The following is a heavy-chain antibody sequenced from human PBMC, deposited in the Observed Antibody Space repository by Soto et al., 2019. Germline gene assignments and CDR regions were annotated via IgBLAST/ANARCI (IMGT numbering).Heavy chain of an antibody. D-gene: IGHD1-1*01. J-gene: IGHJ4*02. CDR3: AGAYSYNYAFDY. CDR2: IFSAGMT. Sequence: RLSCAPSGFTVKGNYVGWARQASGRGMEWVSIIFSAGMTYYTDSVKGRFTISKDISKNTLSLQMNSLRADDTAVYFCAGAYSYNYAFDYWGLGTPVTVSS. V-gene: IGHV3-53*01. CDR1: GFTVKGNY.